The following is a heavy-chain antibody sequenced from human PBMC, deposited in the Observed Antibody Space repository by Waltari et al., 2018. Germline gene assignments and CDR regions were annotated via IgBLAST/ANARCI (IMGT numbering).Heavy chain of an antibody. CDR3: ATYIGASLGTAAFDV. Sequence: QLQLQESGPGLVKPSETLSLTCSVSGDSITTNRHYWGWLRQPPGQGLEWIGTMSYSGATYSSPSLRSRVTVSRDTSKNQLSLKLGSVTAADTAVYYCATYIGASLGTAAFDVWGQGTMVTVSS. V-gene: IGHV4-39*01. J-gene: IGHJ3*01. CDR1: GDSITTNRHY. CDR2: MSYSGAT. D-gene: IGHD5-12*01.